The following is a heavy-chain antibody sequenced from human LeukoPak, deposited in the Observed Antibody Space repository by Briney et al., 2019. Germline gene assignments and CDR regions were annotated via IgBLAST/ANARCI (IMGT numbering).Heavy chain of an antibody. CDR3: ASGYDYEDDY. CDR1: GYSFTNYG. Sequence: SVKVSCKASGYSFTNYGISWVRQAPGQGLEWMGRIIPIFGTANYAQKFQGRVTITTDESTSTAYMELSSLRSEDTAVYYCASGYDYEDDYWGQGTLVTVSS. V-gene: IGHV1-69*05. D-gene: IGHD4-17*01. CDR2: IIPIFGTA. J-gene: IGHJ4*02.